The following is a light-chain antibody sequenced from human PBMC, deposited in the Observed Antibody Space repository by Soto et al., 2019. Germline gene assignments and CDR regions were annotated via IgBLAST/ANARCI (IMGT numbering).Light chain of an antibody. J-gene: IGLJ7*01. CDR3: SSFTVTITVL. CDR1: NSDVGGYDF. V-gene: IGLV2-14*01. CDR2: EVS. Sequence: QSVLTQPASVSGSPGQSITISCIGTNSDVGGYDFVSWYQQHPGKAPKLLIYEVSNRPSGVSNRLSGSKSGNTASLTISGLQAEDEADYYCSSFTVTITVLFGGGTQLTVL.